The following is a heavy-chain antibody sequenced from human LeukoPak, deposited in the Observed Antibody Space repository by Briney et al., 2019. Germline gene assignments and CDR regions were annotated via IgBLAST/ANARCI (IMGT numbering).Heavy chain of an antibody. CDR2: ISAYNGNT. CDR1: GYTFTSYG. Sequence: GSAVKVSCKSSGYTFTSYGISWVRQAPGQGLEWMGWISAYNGNTNYSQKLQVRVNMTTYTSTSTAYMELRRLRSEDTDVYSCARDFGNFDWLSANYYSYYGMDVWGQGTTVTVSS. J-gene: IGHJ6*02. D-gene: IGHD3-9*01. CDR3: ARDFGNFDWLSANYYSYYGMDV. V-gene: IGHV1-18*01.